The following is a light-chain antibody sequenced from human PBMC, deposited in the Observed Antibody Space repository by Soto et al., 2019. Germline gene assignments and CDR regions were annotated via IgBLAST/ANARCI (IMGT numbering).Light chain of an antibody. J-gene: IGKJ3*01. V-gene: IGKV1-39*01. CDR2: AAS. Sequence: DIQMTQSPSSLSASVGDRVTITCRASQGISRYLNWYQQKPGKAPKLLIYAASSLQSGVPSRFSGSGSGTDFTLTISSLQPEDFATYYCQQSDSTPLFTFGPGTKVDIK. CDR1: QGISRY. CDR3: QQSDSTPLFT.